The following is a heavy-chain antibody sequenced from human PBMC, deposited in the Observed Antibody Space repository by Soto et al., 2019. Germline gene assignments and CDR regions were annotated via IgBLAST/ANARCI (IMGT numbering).Heavy chain of an antibody. CDR1: GFTFINYA. D-gene: IGHD6-19*01. Sequence: PGGSLRLSCAASGFTFINYAMTWVRQAPGEGLEWVSTISGNGANTHYADSVKGRFSISRDNSKNTLYIQMNSLRADDTAVYYCAKDYGSSRYFLDYWGQGALVTVSS. V-gene: IGHV3-23*01. CDR3: AKDYGSSRYFLDY. J-gene: IGHJ4*02. CDR2: ISGNGANT.